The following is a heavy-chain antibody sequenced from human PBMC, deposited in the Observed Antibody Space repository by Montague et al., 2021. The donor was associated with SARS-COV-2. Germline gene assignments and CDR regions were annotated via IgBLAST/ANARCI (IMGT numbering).Heavy chain of an antibody. D-gene: IGHD3-10*01. CDR2: LYRSGSV. J-gene: IGHJ6*02. CDR1: GGFISDSYY. V-gene: IGHV4-39*02. CDR3: VRGAEEAHFAMDV. Sequence: SETLSLTCIVSGGFISDSYYWAWIRQSPWKGLEWLGSLYRSGSVXSNPALKSRVSISVDKSKNHFSLRLTSATAAETAVYYCVRGAEEAHFAMDVWGRGTTATVSS.